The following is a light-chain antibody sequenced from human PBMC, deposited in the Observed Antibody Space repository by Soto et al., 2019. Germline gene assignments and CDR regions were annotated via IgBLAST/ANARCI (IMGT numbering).Light chain of an antibody. CDR1: HIISSY. V-gene: IGKV1-39*01. CDR2: AAS. J-gene: IGKJ1*01. Sequence: DIQMTQSPSSLSASVGDRVTITCRASHIISSYLNWYQQKPGKAPKLLIYAASSLQSGVPSRFSGSGSGTNFILTISSLQPDDFATYYCQHYGGLWTFGLGTKVDI. CDR3: QHYGGLWT.